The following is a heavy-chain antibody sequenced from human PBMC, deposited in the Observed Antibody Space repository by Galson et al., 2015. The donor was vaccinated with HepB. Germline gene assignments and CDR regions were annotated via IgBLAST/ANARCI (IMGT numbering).Heavy chain of an antibody. CDR3: ARRWWSGNYVWFDP. CDR2: IYYTGTT. V-gene: IGHV4-59*02. J-gene: IGHJ5*02. D-gene: IGHD1-26*01. Sequence: SETLSLTCSVSGGSVRNFYWNWIRQPPGKGLEWLGYIYYTGTTNYKPSLKSRVTISVDTSKKQFSLKLSSVTAADTAVYYCARRWWSGNYVWFDPWGQGTLVTVSS. CDR1: GGSVRNFY.